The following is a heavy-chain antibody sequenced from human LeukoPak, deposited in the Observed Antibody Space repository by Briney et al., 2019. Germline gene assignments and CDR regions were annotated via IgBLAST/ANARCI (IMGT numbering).Heavy chain of an antibody. J-gene: IGHJ5*02. CDR2: INHSGST. CDR1: GGSFSGYY. Sequence: SETLSLTCAVYGGSFSGYYWSWIRQPPGKGLEWIGEINHSGSTNYNPSLKSRVTISVDTSKNQFSLKLSSVTAADTAVYYCAREGIAARPSLDPWGQGTLDTVSS. V-gene: IGHV4-34*01. D-gene: IGHD6-6*01. CDR3: AREGIAARPSLDP.